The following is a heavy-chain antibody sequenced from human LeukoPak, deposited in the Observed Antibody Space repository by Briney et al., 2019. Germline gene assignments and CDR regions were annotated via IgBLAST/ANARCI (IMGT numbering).Heavy chain of an antibody. CDR1: GFTFSSYE. CDR2: ISSSGSTI. J-gene: IGHJ4*02. CDR3: AKRYLDSSGYSFDY. V-gene: IGHV3-48*03. D-gene: IGHD3-22*01. Sequence: GGSLRLSCAASGFTFSSYEMNWVRQAPGKGLEWVSYISSSGSTIYYADSVKGRFTISRDNAKNSLYLQMNSLRAEDTAVYYCAKRYLDSSGYSFDYWGQGTLVTVSS.